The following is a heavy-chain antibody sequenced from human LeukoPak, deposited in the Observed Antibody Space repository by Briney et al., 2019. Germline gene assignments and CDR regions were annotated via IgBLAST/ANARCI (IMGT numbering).Heavy chain of an antibody. CDR3: AKDRLIFGVVINTAGDY. CDR1: GFTFSSYA. J-gene: IGHJ4*02. Sequence: PGGSLRLSCAASGFTFSSYAMSWVRQAPGKGLEWVSAISGSGGSTYYADSVKGRFTISRDNSKNTLYLQMNSLRAEDTAVYYCAKDRLIFGVVINTAGDYWGQGTLVTVSS. CDR2: ISGSGGST. V-gene: IGHV3-23*01. D-gene: IGHD3-3*01.